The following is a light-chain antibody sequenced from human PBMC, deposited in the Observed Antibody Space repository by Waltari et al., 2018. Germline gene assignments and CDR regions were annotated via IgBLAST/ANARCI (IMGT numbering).Light chain of an antibody. CDR2: SNI. V-gene: IGLV1-44*01. CDR3: AAWDGSLNAYV. Sequence: QHVLTPPPSASGTPGQRVTISCSGSSSNIGSNTVNWYQQLPRTAPKLRIYSNIQRPSGVPDRFSGSKSGTSASLAISGLQSEDEADYYCAAWDGSLNAYVFGTGTKVTVL. J-gene: IGLJ1*01. CDR1: SSNIGSNT.